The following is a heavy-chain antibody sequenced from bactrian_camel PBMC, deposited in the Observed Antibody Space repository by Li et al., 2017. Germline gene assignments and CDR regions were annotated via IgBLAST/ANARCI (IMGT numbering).Heavy chain of an antibody. J-gene: IGHJ4*01. CDR3: APGPSRYGGSCLLSPPLYSG. CDR1: GLTFEGGN. CDR2: IAPDGSR. D-gene: IGHD6*01. V-gene: IGHV3S10*01. Sequence: VQLVESGGGAVQTGGSLRLTCTAVGLTFEGGNQGWYRETPGNEFELVSSIAPDGSRWYADSVKGRFTISRDNAKNTVYLQMNSLKPEDTAKYYCAPGPSRYGGSCLLSPPLYSGWGQGTQVTVS.